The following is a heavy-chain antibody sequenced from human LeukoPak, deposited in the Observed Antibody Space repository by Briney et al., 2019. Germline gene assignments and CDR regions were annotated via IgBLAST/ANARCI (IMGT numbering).Heavy chain of an antibody. D-gene: IGHD7-27*01. Sequence: PGGSLRLSCTASGFTFTNYAMNWVRQAPGKGLEWVSTLSTSGASTYYADSVKGRFTISRDNSKSMLYLQMNSLRAGDTAVYYWAKNQSRCWGMFDTWGQGTLVTVSS. CDR2: LSTSGAST. V-gene: IGHV3-23*01. J-gene: IGHJ5*02. CDR1: GFTFTNYA. CDR3: AKNQSRCWGMFDT.